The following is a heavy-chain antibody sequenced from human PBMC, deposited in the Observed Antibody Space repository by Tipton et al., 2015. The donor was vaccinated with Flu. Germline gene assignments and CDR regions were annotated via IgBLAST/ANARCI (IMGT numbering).Heavy chain of an antibody. CDR2: SHHTGST. Sequence: TLSLTCSVSGDSMGSRYYWGWIRQAPGKGLEWIGNSHHTGSTYRNPSLKSRVIISVDTSKNQFSLKLSSVTAADTAVYYCAGSGWYAGDYWGQGTLVTVSS. CDR1: GDSMGSRYY. CDR3: AGSGWYAGDY. J-gene: IGHJ4*02. V-gene: IGHV4-38-2*01. D-gene: IGHD6-19*01.